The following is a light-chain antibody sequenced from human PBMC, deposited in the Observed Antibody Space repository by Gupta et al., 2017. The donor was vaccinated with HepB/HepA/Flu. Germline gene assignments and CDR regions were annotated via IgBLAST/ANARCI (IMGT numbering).Light chain of an antibody. CDR3: SSYTSSSTLGYV. CDR1: SSDVGGYNY. Sequence: QSALTQPASVSGSPGQSITISCTGTSSDVGGYNYVSWYQQHPGKAPKLMIYDVSNRPSGVSNRFSGSKSRNTASLTISGLQAEDEADYYCSSYTSSSTLGYVFGTGTKVTVL. J-gene: IGLJ1*01. CDR2: DVS. V-gene: IGLV2-14*03.